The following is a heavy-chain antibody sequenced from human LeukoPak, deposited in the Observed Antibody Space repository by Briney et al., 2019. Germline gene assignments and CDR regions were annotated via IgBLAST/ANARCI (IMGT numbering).Heavy chain of an antibody. CDR2: IYYSGST. CDR1: GDSFSGYY. Sequence: PSETLSLTCAVYGDSFSGYYWSWIRQPPGKGLEWIGSIYYSGSTYYNPSLKSRVTISVDTSKNQFSLSLASVTVADTAVYYCARERPLDTVVSQDFWGQGTLVIVSS. CDR3: ARERPLDTVVSQDF. D-gene: IGHD5-12*01. V-gene: IGHV4-34*11. J-gene: IGHJ4*02.